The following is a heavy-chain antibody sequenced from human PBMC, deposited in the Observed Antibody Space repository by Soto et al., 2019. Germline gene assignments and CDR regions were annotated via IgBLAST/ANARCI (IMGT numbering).Heavy chain of an antibody. J-gene: IGHJ6*02. CDR1: GGYISSYY. CDR3: ARAFYGSGSYYYYGMDV. Sequence: SETMSLTCTVAGGYISSYYWSWIRQHPGKGLEWIGYIYYSGSTNYNPSLKSRVTISVDTSKNQFSLKLSSVTAADTAVYYCARAFYGSGSYYYYGMDVWGQGTTVTVSS. V-gene: IGHV4-59*01. CDR2: IYYSGST. D-gene: IGHD3-10*01.